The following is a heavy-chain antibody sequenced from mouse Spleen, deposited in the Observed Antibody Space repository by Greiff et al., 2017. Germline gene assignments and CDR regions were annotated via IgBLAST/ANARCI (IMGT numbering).Heavy chain of an antibody. J-gene: IGHJ3*01. V-gene: IGHV1-5*01. CDR1: GYTFTSYW. D-gene: IGHD2-4*01. Sequence: EVQLQQSGTVLARPGASVKMSCKTSGYTFTSYWMHWVKQRPGQGLEWIGAIYPGNSDTSYNQKFKGKAKLTAVTSASTAYMELSSLTNEDSAVYYCTPIYYDYVWFAYWGQGTLVTVSA. CDR3: TPIYYDYVWFAY. CDR2: IYPGNSDT.